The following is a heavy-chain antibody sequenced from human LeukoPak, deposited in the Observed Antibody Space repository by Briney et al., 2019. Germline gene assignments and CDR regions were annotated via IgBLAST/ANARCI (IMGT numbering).Heavy chain of an antibody. J-gene: IGHJ2*01. CDR3: AKDAVRPTPNYTPDWYFDL. CDR1: GFTFSSYS. Sequence: GGSLRLSCAASGFTFSSYSMNWVRQAPGKGLEWVSSISSSSSYIYYADSVKGRFTISRDNAKNSLYLQMNSLRAEDTAVYYCAKDAVRPTPNYTPDWYFDLWGRGTLVTVSS. V-gene: IGHV3-21*04. CDR2: ISSSSSYI. D-gene: IGHD1-7*01.